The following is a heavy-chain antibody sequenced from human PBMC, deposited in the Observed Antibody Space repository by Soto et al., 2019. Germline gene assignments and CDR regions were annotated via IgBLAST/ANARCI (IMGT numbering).Heavy chain of an antibody. CDR1: GFTFSSYG. V-gene: IGHV3-30*18. CDR3: AKDIAAAGTSYYYYGMDV. D-gene: IGHD6-13*01. CDR2: ISNDGSNK. Sequence: GGSLRLSCAASGFTFSSYGMHWVRQAPGKGLEWVAVISNDGSNKYYADSVKGRFTISRDNSKNTLYLQMNSLRAEDTAVYYCAKDIAAAGTSYYYYGMDVWGQGTTVTVSS. J-gene: IGHJ6*02.